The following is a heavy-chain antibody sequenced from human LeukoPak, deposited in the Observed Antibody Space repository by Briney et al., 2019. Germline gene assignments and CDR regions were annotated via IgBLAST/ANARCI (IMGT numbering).Heavy chain of an antibody. CDR3: ARGTAGYHSSYFDY. Sequence: GGSLRLSCAASGFTFGSPWMHWVRQAPGKGLVWFSRINSDGSATAYADSVKGRFTISRDNAENTLYLQMNSLRAEDTAVYYCARGTAGYHSSYFDYWGHGTLVTVSS. CDR2: INSDGSAT. CDR1: GFTFGSPW. J-gene: IGHJ4*01. V-gene: IGHV3-74*01. D-gene: IGHD3-16*02.